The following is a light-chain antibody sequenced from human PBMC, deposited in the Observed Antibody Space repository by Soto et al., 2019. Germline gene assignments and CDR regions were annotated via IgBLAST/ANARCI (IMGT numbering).Light chain of an antibody. CDR3: AALDDRVSGYV. V-gene: IGLV1-47*02. CDR2: NNN. J-gene: IGLJ1*01. CDR1: SSNIGSSY. Sequence: QSALTQPPSTSGTPGQRVTISCSASSSNIGSSYVFWFQHLPGTAPGLLMYNNNQRPSGVPDRVSASKSGTSASLAISGLRSEDEADYYCAALDDRVSGYVFGTGTKVTLL.